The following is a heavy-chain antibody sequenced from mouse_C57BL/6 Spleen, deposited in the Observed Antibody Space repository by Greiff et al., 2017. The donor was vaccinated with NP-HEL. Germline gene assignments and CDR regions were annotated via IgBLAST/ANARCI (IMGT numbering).Heavy chain of an antibody. CDR2: IDPEDGET. J-gene: IGHJ3*01. V-gene: IGHV14-2*01. D-gene: IGHD1-1*01. CDR1: GFNIKDYY. CDR3: ARTTTVVAEGAWFAY. Sequence: VQLQQSGAELVKPGASVKLSCTASGFNIKDYYMHWVKQRTEQGLEWIGRIDPEDGETKYAQKFQGKATITADTSSNTAYLQLSSLTSEDTAVYCCARTTTVVAEGAWFAYWGQGTLVTVSA.